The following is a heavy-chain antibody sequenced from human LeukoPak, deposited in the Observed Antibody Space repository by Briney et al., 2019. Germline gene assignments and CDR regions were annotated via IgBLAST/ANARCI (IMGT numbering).Heavy chain of an antibody. V-gene: IGHV4-59*12. J-gene: IGHJ5*02. Sequence: SETLSLTCTVSGGSISSYYWSWIRQPPGKGLEWIGYIYYSGSTNYNPSLKSRVTISVDTSKNQFSLKLSSVTAADTAVYYCARDSGTTGEVRFDPWGQGTLVTVSS. CDR3: ARDSGTTGEVRFDP. D-gene: IGHD3-10*01. CDR2: IYYSGST. CDR1: GGSISSYY.